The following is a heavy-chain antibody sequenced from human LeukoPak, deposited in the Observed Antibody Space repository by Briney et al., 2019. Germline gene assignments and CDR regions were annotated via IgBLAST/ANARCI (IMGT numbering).Heavy chain of an antibody. J-gene: IGHJ3*02. CDR2: IYSSGST. CDR3: ASNHIVGAPDAFDI. V-gene: IGHV4-39*01. Sequence: SETLSLTCTVSGGSISSSSYYWGWIRQPPGKGLEWIGSIYSSGSTYYNPSLKSRVTISVDTSKNQFSLKLSSVTAADTAVYYCASNHIVGAPDAFDIWDQGTMVTVSS. D-gene: IGHD1-26*01. CDR1: GGSISSSSYY.